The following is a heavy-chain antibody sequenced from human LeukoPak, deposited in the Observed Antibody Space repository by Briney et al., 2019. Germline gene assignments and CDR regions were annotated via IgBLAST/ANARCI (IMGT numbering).Heavy chain of an antibody. J-gene: IGHJ3*02. CDR1: GYTFTSYD. CDR2: MNPNSGNT. CDR3: AREVRDSSGYQLIDALDI. Sequence: ASVKVSCKASGYTFTSYDINWVRQAPEQGLEWMGWMNPNSGNTGYAQKFQGRVTMTRNTSISTAYMELSSLRSEDTAVYYCAREVRDSSGYQLIDALDIWGQGTMVTVSS. V-gene: IGHV1-8*01. D-gene: IGHD3-22*01.